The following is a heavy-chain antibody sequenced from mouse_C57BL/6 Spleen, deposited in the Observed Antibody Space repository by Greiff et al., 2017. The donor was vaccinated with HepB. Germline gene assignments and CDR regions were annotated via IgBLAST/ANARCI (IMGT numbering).Heavy chain of an antibody. CDR2: IDPSDSYT. Sequence: QVQLQQPGAELVMPGASVKLSCKASGYTFTGYWMHWVKQRPGQGLEWIGEIDPSDSYTNYNQKFKGKSTLTVDKSSSTAYMQLSSLTSEDSAVYYCARAGLYYFDYWGQGTTLTVSS. D-gene: IGHD3-3*01. V-gene: IGHV1-69*01. J-gene: IGHJ2*01. CDR3: ARAGLYYFDY. CDR1: GYTFTGYW.